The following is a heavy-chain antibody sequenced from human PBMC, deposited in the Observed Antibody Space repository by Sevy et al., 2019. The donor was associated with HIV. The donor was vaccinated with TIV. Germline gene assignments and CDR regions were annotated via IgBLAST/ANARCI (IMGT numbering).Heavy chain of an antibody. V-gene: IGHV3-9*01. D-gene: IGHD1-26*01. Sequence: GGSLRLSCAASGFTFDDYAMHWVRQAPGKGLEWVSGISWNSGSIGYADSVKGRFTISRDNAKNSLYLQMNSLRAEDTALYYCAKDKIGRGLWEDCYFDLWGRGTLVTVSS. J-gene: IGHJ2*01. CDR1: GFTFDDYA. CDR2: ISWNSGSI. CDR3: AKDKIGRGLWEDCYFDL.